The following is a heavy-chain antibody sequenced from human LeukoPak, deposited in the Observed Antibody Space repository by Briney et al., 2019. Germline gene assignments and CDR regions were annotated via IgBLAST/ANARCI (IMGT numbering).Heavy chain of an antibody. J-gene: IGHJ5*02. Sequence: GGSLRLSCAASGFTFSNHAMSWVRQAPGKGLEWVSTISGSGDSTYYADSVKGRFTISGDNSKNTLYLQMNSLRAEDTAVYYCAKLPLQDYRGNWFDPWGQGTLVTVSS. D-gene: IGHD4-11*01. CDR3: AKLPLQDYRGNWFDP. CDR1: GFTFSNHA. CDR2: ISGSGDST. V-gene: IGHV3-23*01.